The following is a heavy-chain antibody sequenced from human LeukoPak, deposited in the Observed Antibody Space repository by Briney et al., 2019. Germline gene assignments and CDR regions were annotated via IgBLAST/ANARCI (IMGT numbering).Heavy chain of an antibody. J-gene: IGHJ4*02. CDR2: ISGGGGST. D-gene: IGHD2-21*02. Sequence: GGSLRLSCTASGFTFSSHAMSWVRQAPGKGLEWVSVISGGGGSTFYADSVKGRFTISRDNSKNSLYLQINSLRAEDTAIYYCAKGKYCGVDCYSGFDYWGQGTPVTVSS. V-gene: IGHV3-23*01. CDR1: GFTFSSHA. CDR3: AKGKYCGVDCYSGFDY.